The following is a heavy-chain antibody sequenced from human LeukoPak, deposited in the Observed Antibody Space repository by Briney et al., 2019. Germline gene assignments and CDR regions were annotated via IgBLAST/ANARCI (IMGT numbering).Heavy chain of an antibody. CDR3: ARARWSGGSSHFDY. D-gene: IGHD6-6*01. J-gene: IGHJ4*02. V-gene: IGHV3-7*04. Sequence: GGSLRLSCAASGFTFSSYWMSWVRQAPGKGLEWVANIKQDGSEKYYVDSVKGRFAISRDNAKNSLYLQMNSLRAEDTAVYYCARARWSGGSSHFDYWGQRTLVTVSS. CDR1: GFTFSSYW. CDR2: IKQDGSEK.